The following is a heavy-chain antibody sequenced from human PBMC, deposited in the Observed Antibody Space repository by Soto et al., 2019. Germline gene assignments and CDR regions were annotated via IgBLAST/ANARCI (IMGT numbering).Heavy chain of an antibody. J-gene: IGHJ5*02. CDR1: GYTFTSYD. V-gene: IGHV1-8*01. D-gene: IGHD6-13*01. CDR2: MNPNSGNT. Sequence: ASVKVSCKASGYTFTSYDINWVRQATGQGLEWMGWMNPNSGNTGYAQKFQGRVTMTRNTSISTAYMELSSLRSEDTAVYYCARAAAAGNWFDPWGQVNLVTVSS. CDR3: ARAAAAGNWFDP.